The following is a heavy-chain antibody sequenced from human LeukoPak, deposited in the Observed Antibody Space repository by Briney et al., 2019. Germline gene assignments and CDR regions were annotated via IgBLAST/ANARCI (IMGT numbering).Heavy chain of an antibody. CDR1: GFTFSSYS. Sequence: SGGSLRLSCAASGFTFSSYSLNWVRQAPGKGLEWVSYISSGSSTIYYADSVKGRFTLSRDNAKNSLYLQMNSLRDEDTAVYYCARELVRAFDIWGQGTMVTASS. CDR2: ISSGSSTI. V-gene: IGHV3-48*02. J-gene: IGHJ3*02. CDR3: ARELVRAFDI.